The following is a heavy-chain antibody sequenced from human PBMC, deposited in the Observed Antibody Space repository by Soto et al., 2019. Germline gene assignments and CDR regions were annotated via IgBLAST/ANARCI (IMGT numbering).Heavy chain of an antibody. CDR1: GFTFSDFT. D-gene: IGHD3-3*01. V-gene: IGHV3-48*02. CDR3: ARDHDFWGSYSLHYYGMDV. J-gene: IGHJ6*02. CDR2: IGSSSSPI. Sequence: PGGSLRLSCAASGFTFSDFTMNWVRQAPGRGLEWVSHIGSSSSPIYYADSVKGRFTISRDNARNSLYLQMNSLRDEDTAVYYCARDHDFWGSYSLHYYGMDVWGQGTTVTVS.